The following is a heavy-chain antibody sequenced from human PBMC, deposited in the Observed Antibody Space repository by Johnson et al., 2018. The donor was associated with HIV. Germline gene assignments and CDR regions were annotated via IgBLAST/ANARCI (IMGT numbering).Heavy chain of an antibody. D-gene: IGHD3-10*01. J-gene: IGHJ3*02. CDR1: GFTFTDAW. V-gene: IGHV3-15*01. CDR2: IKRKTDGGTT. CDR3: ARDSMVQGVMWAFDI. Sequence: VQLVESGGGLVKPGGSVRLSCAVSGFTFTDAWMSWVRQAPGKGLEWAGRIKRKTDGGTTDYAAPVKGRFSISRDDSKNTVYLQMNSLRAEDTAVYYCARDSMVQGVMWAFDIWGQGTMVTVSS.